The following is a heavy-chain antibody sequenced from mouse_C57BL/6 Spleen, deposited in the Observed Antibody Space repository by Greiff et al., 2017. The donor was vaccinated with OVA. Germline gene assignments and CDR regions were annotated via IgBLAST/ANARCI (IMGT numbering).Heavy chain of an antibody. CDR3: ARHPSLYYYGSRIDYAMDY. V-gene: IGHV2-6-1*01. D-gene: IGHD1-1*01. CDR1: GFSLTSYG. J-gene: IGHJ4*01. CDR2: IWSDGST. Sequence: VQLVESGPGLVAPSQSLSITCTVSGFSLTSYGVHWVRQPPGKGLEWLVVIWSDGSTTYNSALKSRLSISKDNSKSQVFLKMNSLQTDDTAMYYCARHPSLYYYGSRIDYAMDYWGQGTSVTVSS.